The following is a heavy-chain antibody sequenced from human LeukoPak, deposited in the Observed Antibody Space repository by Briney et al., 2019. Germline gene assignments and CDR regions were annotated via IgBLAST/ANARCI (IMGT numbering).Heavy chain of an antibody. Sequence: SETLSLTCTVSGGSISSSSYYWGWIRQPPGKGLEWLGSIYYSGSTYYNPSLKSRVTISVDTSKNQFSLKLSSVTAADTAVYYCAREGYCSGGSCYARSDYWGQGTLVTVSS. CDR2: IYYSGST. CDR1: GGSISSSSYY. V-gene: IGHV4-39*07. D-gene: IGHD2-15*01. J-gene: IGHJ4*02. CDR3: AREGYCSGGSCYARSDY.